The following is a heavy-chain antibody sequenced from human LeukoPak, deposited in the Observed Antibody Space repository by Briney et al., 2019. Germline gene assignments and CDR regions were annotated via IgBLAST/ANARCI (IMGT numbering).Heavy chain of an antibody. CDR2: ISSSGSTI. V-gene: IGHV3-48*03. J-gene: IGHJ5*02. CDR1: GFTFSSYE. D-gene: IGHD3-10*01. Sequence: GGSLRLSCAASGFTFSSYEMNWVRQAPGKGLEWVSYISSSGSTIYYADSVKGRFTISRDNAKNSLYLQMNSLRAEDTAVYYCARDSSPYYPATKFDPWGQGTLVTVSS. CDR3: ARDSSPYYPATKFDP.